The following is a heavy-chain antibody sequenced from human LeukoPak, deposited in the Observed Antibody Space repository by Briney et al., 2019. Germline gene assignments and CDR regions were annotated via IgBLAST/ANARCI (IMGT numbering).Heavy chain of an antibody. J-gene: IGHJ4*02. V-gene: IGHV3-21*01. CDR3: AREISSSTSFDY. CDR1: GFSFSSYS. Sequence: GGPLRLSCAASGFSFSSYSMNWVRQAPGKGLELVSSISSGSTYIYYADSVKGRFTISRDNAKNSLYLQVSTLRAEDTAVYYCAREISSSTSFDYWGQGTLVTVSS. CDR2: ISSGSTYI. D-gene: IGHD2-2*01.